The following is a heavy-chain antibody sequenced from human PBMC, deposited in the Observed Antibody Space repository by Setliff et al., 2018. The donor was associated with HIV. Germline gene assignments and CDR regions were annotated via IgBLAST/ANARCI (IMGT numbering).Heavy chain of an antibody. V-gene: IGHV4-59*11. J-gene: IGHJ4*02. Sequence: SETLSLTCTVSGGSISGHYWTWIRQPPGKGLEWIGYIYYSGSTNYNPSLKSRVTISVDTSKNQFSLKLSSVTAADTAVYYCARSNYYDSGGYLITLFDYWGQGTLVTVS. CDR2: IYYSGST. CDR1: GGSISGHY. CDR3: ARSNYYDSGGYLITLFDY. D-gene: IGHD3-22*01.